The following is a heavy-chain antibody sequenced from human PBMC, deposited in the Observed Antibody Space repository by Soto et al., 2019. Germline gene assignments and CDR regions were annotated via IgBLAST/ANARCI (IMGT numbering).Heavy chain of an antibody. Sequence: GRSLRLSCAPAGFTFSSYSMNWVRQAPGKGVEMVSSIGNRGSAKYFADTVTGRLTISRDNAKNSLNLQMNSQRAEYTAVYYCARSKYYYDSSGYYCFDYWGQGTLVTISS. CDR1: GFTFSSYS. J-gene: IGHJ4*02. D-gene: IGHD3-22*01. CDR3: ARSKYYYDSSGYYCFDY. V-gene: IGHV3-21*01. CDR2: IGNRGSAK.